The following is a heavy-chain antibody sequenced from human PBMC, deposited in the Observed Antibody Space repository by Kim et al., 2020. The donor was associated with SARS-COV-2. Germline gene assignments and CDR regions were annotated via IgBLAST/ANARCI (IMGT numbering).Heavy chain of an antibody. J-gene: IGHJ6*02. CDR2: INHSGST. Sequence: SETLSLTCAVYGGSFSGYYWSWIRQPPGKGLEWIGEINHSGSTNYNPSLKSRVTISVDTSKNQFSLKLSSVTAADTAVYYCARGLTVATIGAYYYYGMDVWGQGTTVTVSS. V-gene: IGHV4-34*01. CDR3: ARGLTVATIGAYYYYGMDV. D-gene: IGHD5-12*01. CDR1: GGSFSGYY.